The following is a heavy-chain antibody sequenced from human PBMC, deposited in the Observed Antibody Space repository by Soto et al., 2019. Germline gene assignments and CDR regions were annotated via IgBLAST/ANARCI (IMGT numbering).Heavy chain of an antibody. CDR2: INHSGST. D-gene: IGHD1-26*01. CDR1: GGSFSGYY. Sequence: PSETLSLTCAVYGGSFSGYYWSWIRQPPGKGLEWIGEINHSGSTNYNPSLKSRVTTSVDTSKNQFSLKLSSVTAADTAVYYCARQIRQYSGSYRYYYGMDVWGQGTTVTVSS. J-gene: IGHJ6*02. V-gene: IGHV4-34*01. CDR3: ARQIRQYSGSYRYYYGMDV.